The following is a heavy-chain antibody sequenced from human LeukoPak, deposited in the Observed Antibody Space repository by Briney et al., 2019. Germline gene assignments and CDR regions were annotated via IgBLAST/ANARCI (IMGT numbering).Heavy chain of an antibody. CDR3: ARDSERRDGFSLYFFDY. CDR2: ISSGSTYR. CDR1: GFTFNSYT. V-gene: IGHV3-21*01. J-gene: IGHJ4*02. Sequence: PGGSLRLSCTASGFTFNSYTMNWVRQAPGKGLEWVSSISSGSTYRYYADSVKGRFTISRDNAENSLSLQMDSLRAEDTALYYCARDSERRDGFSLYFFDYWGRGTLVTVSS. D-gene: IGHD5-24*01.